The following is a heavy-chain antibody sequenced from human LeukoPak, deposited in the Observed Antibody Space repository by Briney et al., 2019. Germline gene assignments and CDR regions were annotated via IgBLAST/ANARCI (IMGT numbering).Heavy chain of an antibody. J-gene: IGHJ6*02. CDR3: ARVASKGGMDV. Sequence: SETLSLTCSVSGGSIGSYHWSWIRQPPGKGLEWIGHVHSTWNTKYNPSLTGRVSISLDRSKNQFSLRLSSLAAADTAVYYCARVASKGGMDVWGQGTTVIVSS. CDR1: GGSIGSYH. V-gene: IGHV4-59*01. D-gene: IGHD5/OR15-5a*01. CDR2: VHSTWNT.